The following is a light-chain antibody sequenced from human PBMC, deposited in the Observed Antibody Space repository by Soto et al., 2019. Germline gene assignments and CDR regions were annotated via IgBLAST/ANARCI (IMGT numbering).Light chain of an antibody. V-gene: IGLV2-23*02. CDR2: EVS. CDR1: SSDVGSYNL. Sequence: QSALTQPASVSGSPGQSITISCTGTSSDVGSYNLVSWYQQHPGKAHKLIIFEVSKRPSGVSNRFSGSKSGNTASLTIAGLQAEDEADYYCCSYAGSSTFVVFGTGTKVTVL. J-gene: IGLJ1*01. CDR3: CSYAGSSTFVV.